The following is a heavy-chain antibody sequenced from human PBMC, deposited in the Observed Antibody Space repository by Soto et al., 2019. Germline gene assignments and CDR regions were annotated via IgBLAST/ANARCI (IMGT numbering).Heavy chain of an antibody. V-gene: IGHV5-51*01. J-gene: IGHJ4*02. CDR1: GYTFTAFW. Sequence: PGESLKISCQASGYTFTAFWITWVRQLPGKGLEWMGSIYPGDSDTRYSPSFQGQVTISADKSISTAYLQWSSLKASDTAMYYCASRLGPGSSSWYFLDYWGQGTLVTVS. D-gene: IGHD6-13*01. CDR2: IYPGDSDT. CDR3: ASRLGPGSSSWYFLDY.